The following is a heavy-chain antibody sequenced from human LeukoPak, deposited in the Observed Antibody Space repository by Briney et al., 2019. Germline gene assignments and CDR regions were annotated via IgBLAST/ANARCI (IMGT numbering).Heavy chain of an antibody. D-gene: IGHD3-9*01. V-gene: IGHV4-34*01. J-gene: IGHJ6*03. CDR3: ARVNYDILTGPLYYYYYYMDV. CDR1: GGSFSGYY. Sequence: PSETLSLTCAVYGGSFSGYYWSWIRQPPGKGLEWIGEINHSGSTNYNPSLKSRVTTSVDTSKNQFSLKLSSVTAADTAVYYCARVNYDILTGPLYYYYYYMDVWGKGTTVTVSS. CDR2: INHSGST.